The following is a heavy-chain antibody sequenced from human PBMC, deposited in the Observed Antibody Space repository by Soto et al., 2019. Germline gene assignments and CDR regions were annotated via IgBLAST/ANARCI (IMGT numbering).Heavy chain of an antibody. Sequence: GGSLRLSCAASGFTFSSYAMSWVRQAPGKGLEWVSAISGSGGSTYYADSVKGRFTISRDNSKNTLYLQMNSLRAEDTAVYYCAKDPGLGDFWSGYQTAGWFDPWGQGTLVTVSS. V-gene: IGHV3-23*01. J-gene: IGHJ5*02. CDR3: AKDPGLGDFWSGYQTAGWFDP. D-gene: IGHD3-3*01. CDR2: ISGSGGST. CDR1: GFTFSSYA.